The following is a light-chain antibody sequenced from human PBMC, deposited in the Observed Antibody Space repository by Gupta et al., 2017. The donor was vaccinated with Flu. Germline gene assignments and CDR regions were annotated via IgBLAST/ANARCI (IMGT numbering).Light chain of an antibody. CDR2: GAT. CDR1: QSVSSN. J-gene: IGKJ1*01. Sequence: LSVTPGESATHSCRASQSVSSNVAWYQQKPGQAPLLLIGGATTRATVIPAMFSGSWSGTYFILTISSLQAEDFAVYCGQRDNNWPPWTFGQGTKVEIK. V-gene: IGKV3-15*01. CDR3: QRDNNWPPWT.